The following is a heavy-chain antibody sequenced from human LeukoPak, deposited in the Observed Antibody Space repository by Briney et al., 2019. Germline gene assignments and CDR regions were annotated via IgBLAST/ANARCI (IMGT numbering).Heavy chain of an antibody. CDR3: ARDLGSRIAVAGPNYYYYGMDV. Sequence: GRSLRLSCAASGFTFSSYAMHWVRQAPGKGLEWVAVISYDGSNKYYADSVKGRFTISRDNSKNTLYLQMNSLRAEDTAVYYCARDLGSRIAVAGPNYYYYGMDVWGQGTTVTVSS. CDR1: GFTFSSYA. D-gene: IGHD6-19*01. CDR2: ISYDGSNK. J-gene: IGHJ6*02. V-gene: IGHV3-30-3*01.